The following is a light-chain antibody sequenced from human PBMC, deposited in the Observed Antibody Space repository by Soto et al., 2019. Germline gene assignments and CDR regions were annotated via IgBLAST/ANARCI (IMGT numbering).Light chain of an antibody. Sequence: QSVLTQPASVSGSPGQSITIPCTGTSSDIGGYYHVSWYQQHPGKAPKLMVYDVSNRPSGVSDRFSGSKSANTASLTISGLQAEDEADYYCNSYTTSSSLDVFGTGTKVTVL. CDR1: SSDIGGYYH. CDR3: NSYTTSSSLDV. J-gene: IGLJ1*01. V-gene: IGLV2-14*01. CDR2: DVS.